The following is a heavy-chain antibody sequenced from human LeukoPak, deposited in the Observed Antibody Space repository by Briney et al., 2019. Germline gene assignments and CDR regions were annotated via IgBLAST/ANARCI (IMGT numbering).Heavy chain of an antibody. V-gene: IGHV4-59*01. J-gene: IGHJ4*02. Sequence: SETLSLTCAVYGESFSSYYWSRIRQPPGKGLEWIGYIYYSGSTNYNPSLKSRVSILVDTSKNQFSLRLSSVTAADTAVYYCARSGGDRVEMPTIIDYWGQGTLVTVSS. CDR2: IYYSGST. CDR1: GESFSSYY. CDR3: ARSGGDRVEMPTIIDY. D-gene: IGHD5-24*01.